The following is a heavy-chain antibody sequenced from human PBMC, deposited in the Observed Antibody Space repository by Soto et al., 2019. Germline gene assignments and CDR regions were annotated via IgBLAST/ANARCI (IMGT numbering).Heavy chain of an antibody. V-gene: IGHV3-30-3*01. CDR2: ISYDGSNK. CDR1: GFTFSSYA. Sequence: GGSLRLSCAASGFTFSSYAMHWVRQAPGKGLEWVAVISYDGSNKYYADSVKGRFTISRDNSKNTLYLQMNSLRAEDTAVYYCASITMTYIDYWGQGTLVTVSS. D-gene: IGHD3-22*01. CDR3: ASITMTYIDY. J-gene: IGHJ4*02.